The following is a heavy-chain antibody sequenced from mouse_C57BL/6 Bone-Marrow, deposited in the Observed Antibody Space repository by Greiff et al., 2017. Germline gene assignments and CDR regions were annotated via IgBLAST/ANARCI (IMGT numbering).Heavy chain of an antibody. J-gene: IGHJ1*03. CDR1: GFTFSNYW. V-gene: IGHV6-3*01. D-gene: IGHD1-2*01. Sequence: EVMLVESGGGLVQPGGSMKLSCVASGFTFSNYWMNWVRQSPEKGLEWVAQIRLKSDNYATHYAESVKGRFTISRDDSKSSVYLQMNNLRAEDTGIYYGTGTTAERGYFDVWGTGTTVTVSS. CDR3: TGTTAERGYFDV. CDR2: IRLKSDNYAT.